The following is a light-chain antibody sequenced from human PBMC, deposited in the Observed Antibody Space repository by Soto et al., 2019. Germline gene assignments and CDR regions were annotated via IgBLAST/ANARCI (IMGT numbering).Light chain of an antibody. CDR1: SSNIGAGYD. CDR3: QSYDSIEGV. V-gene: IGLV1-40*01. CDR2: GNS. J-gene: IGLJ1*01. Sequence: QSVLTQPPSVSGAPGQRVTISCTGSSSNIGAGYDVHWYQQLPGTAPKLLIYGNSNRPSGVPDRFSGSKSGTSASLAITGLQAEDEADYYCQSYDSIEGVFGTGPKDTVL.